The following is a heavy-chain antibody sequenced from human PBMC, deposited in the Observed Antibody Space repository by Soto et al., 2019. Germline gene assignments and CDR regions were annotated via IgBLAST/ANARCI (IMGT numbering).Heavy chain of an antibody. D-gene: IGHD3-22*01. CDR1: GFSLSTSGMC. CDR3: SRIYDVPYYYDGSGYYYSGDAFDI. J-gene: IGHJ3*02. CDR2: IDWDDDK. V-gene: IGHV2-70*01. Sequence: SGPTLVNPTQTLTLTCTFSGFSLSTSGMCVSWIRQPPGKALEWLALIDWDDDKYYSTSLKTRLTISKDTSKNHVVVKMTNMDPVDTATYYCSRIYDVPYYYDGSGYYYSGDAFDIWGQGTMVTVSS.